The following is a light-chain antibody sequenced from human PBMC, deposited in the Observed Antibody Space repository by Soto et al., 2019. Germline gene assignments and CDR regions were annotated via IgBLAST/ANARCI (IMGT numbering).Light chain of an antibody. J-gene: IGKJ4*01. CDR3: QQYGSSPLT. CDR1: QDVSNSY. Sequence: EIVLTQSPGTLSLSPGERASLSCRASQDVSNSYLAWYQQKPGQAPRLLIYGASSRATGIPDRFSGGGSGTDFTLASSRLEPEDVAVYYCQQYGSSPLTFGGGTKVDIK. V-gene: IGKV3-20*01. CDR2: GAS.